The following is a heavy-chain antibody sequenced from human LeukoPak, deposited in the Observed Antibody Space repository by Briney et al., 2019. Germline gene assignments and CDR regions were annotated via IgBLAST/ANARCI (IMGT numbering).Heavy chain of an antibody. J-gene: IGHJ5*01. Sequence: PGGSLRLSCAASGFSFTNAWMSWVRQVPGKGLEWVGRIKSKTDGGTAEYTAPVRSRFTISRDAGKNTVYLQMNRLKTEDEGIYYCTTEWIQHFDFWGQGTLVTVSS. CDR2: IKSKTDGGTA. V-gene: IGHV3-15*01. CDR3: TTEWIQHFDF. CDR1: GFSFTNAW. D-gene: IGHD5-18*01.